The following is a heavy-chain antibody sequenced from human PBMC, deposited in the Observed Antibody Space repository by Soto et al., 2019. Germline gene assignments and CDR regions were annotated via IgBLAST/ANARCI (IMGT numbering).Heavy chain of an antibody. Sequence: WGSLRLCCAASGFTCGSYARSWVRQAPGKGLEWVSAISGSGGSTYYADSVKGRFTISRDNSKNTLYLQMSSLRADDTAVSYCAKVYWGPYYYYGMYFWGQGTTVTVSS. V-gene: IGHV3-23*01. CDR3: AKVYWGPYYYYGMYF. CDR1: GFTCGSYA. J-gene: IGHJ6*02. D-gene: IGHD2-15*01. CDR2: ISGSGGST.